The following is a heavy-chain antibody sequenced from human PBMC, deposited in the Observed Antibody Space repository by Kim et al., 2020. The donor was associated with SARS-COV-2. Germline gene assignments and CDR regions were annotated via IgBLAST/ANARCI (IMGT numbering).Heavy chain of an antibody. CDR2: IYYSGST. Sequence: SETLSLTCTVSGGSISSGDYYWSWIRQPPGKGLEWIGYIYYSGSTYYNPSLKSRVTISVDTSKNQFSLKLSSVTAADTAVYYCARARATSITIFGVVIVHNFDDWGRGTLVTVSS. V-gene: IGHV4-30-4*01. D-gene: IGHD3-3*01. CDR1: GGSISSGDYY. CDR3: ARARATSITIFGVVIVHNFDD. J-gene: IGHJ4*02.